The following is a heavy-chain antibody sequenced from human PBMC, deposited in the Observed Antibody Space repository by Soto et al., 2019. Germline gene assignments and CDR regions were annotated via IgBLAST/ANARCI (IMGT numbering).Heavy chain of an antibody. D-gene: IGHD1-26*01. CDR2: INHSGST. J-gene: IGHJ2*01. CDR3: ARQGGSGSYEYWYFDL. Sequence: PSETLSLTCTVSGGSISSGYYHWTWIRQYPGTGLEWIGYINHSGSTYYNPSLKSRVNISTDTSKSQFSLELTSLTAADTAVYYCARQGGSGSYEYWYFDLWGRGALVTVSS. CDR1: GGSISSGYYH. V-gene: IGHV4-30-4*08.